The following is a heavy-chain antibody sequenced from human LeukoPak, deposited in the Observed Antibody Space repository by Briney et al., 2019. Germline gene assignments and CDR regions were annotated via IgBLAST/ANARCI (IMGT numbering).Heavy chain of an antibody. J-gene: IGHJ3*02. V-gene: IGHV4-4*07. CDR3: ARGGLYDFWSGRPDDAFDI. CDR2: IYTSGST. Sequence: SETLSLTCTVSGGSISSYYWSWIRQPAGKGLEWIGRIYTSGSTNYNPSLKSRVTMSVDTSKNQFSLKLSSVTAADTAVYYCARGGLYDFWSGRPDDAFDIWGQGTMVTVSS. D-gene: IGHD3-3*01. CDR1: GGSISSYY.